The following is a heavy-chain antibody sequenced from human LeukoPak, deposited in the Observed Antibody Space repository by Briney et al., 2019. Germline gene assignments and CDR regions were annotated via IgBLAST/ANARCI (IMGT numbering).Heavy chain of an antibody. CDR3: ALSYYYGSGSYPIDY. Sequence: SQTLSLTCAVSGGSISSGGYSWSWIRQPPGKGLEWIGSIYYSGSTYYNPSLKSRVTISVDTSKNQFSLKLSSVTAADTAVYYCALSYYYGSGSYPIDYWGQGTLVTVSS. V-gene: IGHV4-30-2*03. J-gene: IGHJ4*02. D-gene: IGHD3-10*01. CDR1: GGSISSGGYS. CDR2: IYYSGST.